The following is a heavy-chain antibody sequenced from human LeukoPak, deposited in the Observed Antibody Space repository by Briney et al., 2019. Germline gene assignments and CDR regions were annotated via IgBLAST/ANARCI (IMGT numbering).Heavy chain of an antibody. CDR1: GFTFDDYG. CDR2: IRSKANSYAT. J-gene: IGHJ3*02. Sequence: PGRSLRLSCAASGFTFDDYGMSWVRQAPGKGLEWVGRIRSKANSYATAYAASVKGRFTISRDDSKNTAYLQMNSLKTEDTAVYYCTRHIERIVVVPAAREAAFDIWGQGTMVTVSS. V-gene: IGHV3-73*01. CDR3: TRHIERIVVVPAAREAAFDI. D-gene: IGHD2-2*01.